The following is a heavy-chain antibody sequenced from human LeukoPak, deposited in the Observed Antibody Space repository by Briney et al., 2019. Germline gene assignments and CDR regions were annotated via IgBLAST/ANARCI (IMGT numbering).Heavy chain of an antibody. D-gene: IGHD6-13*01. J-gene: IGHJ4*02. Sequence: PSETLSLTCTVSGGSISSYYWSWIRLPPGKGLEWIGYIYYSGSTNYNPSLKSRVTISVDTSKNQFSLKLSSVTAADTAVYYCARNADSSSWSFDYWGQGTLVTVSS. CDR3: ARNADSSSWSFDY. V-gene: IGHV4-59*01. CDR1: GGSISSYY. CDR2: IYYSGST.